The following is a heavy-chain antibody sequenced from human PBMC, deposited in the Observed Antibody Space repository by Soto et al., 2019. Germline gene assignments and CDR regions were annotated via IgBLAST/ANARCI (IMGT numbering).Heavy chain of an antibody. V-gene: IGHV3-30-3*01. CDR1: GFTFSSYA. CDR2: ISYDGSNK. J-gene: IGHJ4*02. CDR3: ARGLISTPD. Sequence: QVQLVESGGGVVQPGRSLRLSCAASGFTFSSYAMHWVRQAPGKGLEWVAVISYDGSNKYYADSVKGRFTNSRDNSKNTLYLQMNSLRAEDTAVYYCARGLISTPDWGQGTLVTVSS. D-gene: IGHD2-2*01.